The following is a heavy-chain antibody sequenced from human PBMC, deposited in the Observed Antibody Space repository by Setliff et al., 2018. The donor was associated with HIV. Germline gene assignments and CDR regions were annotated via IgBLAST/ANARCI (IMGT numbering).Heavy chain of an antibody. CDR3: ARQLDYTNGRYFDY. J-gene: IGHJ4*02. CDR1: GDSIKSHH. D-gene: IGHD4-4*01. CDR2: TDASGDT. Sequence: SETLSLTCTVSGDSIKSHHWSWIRQPAGKGLEWLAYTDASGDTNYNPSLRGRVIISLDTSNNQFSLNLNSVTAAETAVYYCARQLDYTNGRYFDYWGPGTLVTVSS. V-gene: IGHV4-4*09.